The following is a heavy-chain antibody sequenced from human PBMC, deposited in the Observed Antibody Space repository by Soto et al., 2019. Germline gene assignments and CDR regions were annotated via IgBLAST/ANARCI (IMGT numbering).Heavy chain of an antibody. V-gene: IGHV1-69*08. CDR2: IIPDLAIA. CDR1: GDTFSRYT. Sequence: QVHLVQSGAEVKKPGSSVKVSCKASGDTFSRYTISWVRQAPGQGLEWMGRIIPDLAIASYAQKFQGRVSITADKSTTTAYRELSSLRSEDTAVYYCARDHILTGYRVDYWGQGALLTVSS. J-gene: IGHJ4*02. D-gene: IGHD3-9*01. CDR3: ARDHILTGYRVDY.